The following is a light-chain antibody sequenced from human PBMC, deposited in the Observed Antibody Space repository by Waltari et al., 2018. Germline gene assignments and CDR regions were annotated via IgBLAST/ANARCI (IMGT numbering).Light chain of an antibody. CDR3: QQYNDWPRT. V-gene: IGKV3D-15*01. CDR1: QSVGTN. CDR2: RAS. Sequence: EIVLTQSPATLSVSTGDKVPLSCRASQSVGTNLAWYQHSPGRAPILLVYRASTRASYIPARFSASGSGTEFTLSIITLQSEDSAVFYCQQYNDWPRTFGQGTKVEIK. J-gene: IGKJ1*01.